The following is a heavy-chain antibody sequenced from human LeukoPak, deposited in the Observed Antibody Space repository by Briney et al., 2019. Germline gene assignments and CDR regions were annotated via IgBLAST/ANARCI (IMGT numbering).Heavy chain of an antibody. CDR1: GYTFTDYF. D-gene: IGHD3-22*01. V-gene: IGHV1-2*02. Sequence: ASVKVSCKASGYTFTDYFMHWVRQAPGQGFERMGWINSNTGDTNYAQKFQGRVTLTRDTSISTAYMDLSRLRSDDTAAYFCARDRNYYDRTGIDALDLWGQGTMVTVSS. CDR3: ARDRNYYDRTGIDALDL. J-gene: IGHJ3*01. CDR2: INSNTGDT.